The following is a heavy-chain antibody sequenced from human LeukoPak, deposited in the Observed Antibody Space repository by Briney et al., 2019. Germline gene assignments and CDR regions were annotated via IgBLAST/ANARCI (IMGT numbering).Heavy chain of an antibody. CDR2: ISSSSSTI. J-gene: IGHJ5*02. Sequence: GGSLRLSCAASRFTFSSYSMNWVRQAPGKGLEWVSYISSSSSTIYYADSVKGRFTISRDNAKNSLYLQMNSLRAEDTAVYYCARDVYGSGKNWFDPWGQGTLVTVSS. D-gene: IGHD3-10*01. V-gene: IGHV3-48*01. CDR1: RFTFSSYS. CDR3: ARDVYGSGKNWFDP.